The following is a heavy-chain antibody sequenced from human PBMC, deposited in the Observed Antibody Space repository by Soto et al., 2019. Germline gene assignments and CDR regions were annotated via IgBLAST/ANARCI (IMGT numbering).Heavy chain of an antibody. V-gene: IGHV3-30-3*01. CDR2: ISYDGSNK. J-gene: IGHJ4*02. Sequence: HGGSPRLCCAACGFTVCSYAMHGVRQDPGKGLEWVAVISYDGSNKYYADSVKGRFTISRDNDMKTLYLQMNRLRAEDTDVYYCAKAEGYCSGGSCYDYWGQGTLVTVS. CDR3: AKAEGYCSGGSCYDY. D-gene: IGHD2-15*01. CDR1: GFTVCSYA.